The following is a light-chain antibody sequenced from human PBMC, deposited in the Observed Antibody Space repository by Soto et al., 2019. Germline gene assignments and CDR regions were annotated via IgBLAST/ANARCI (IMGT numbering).Light chain of an antibody. CDR3: AAWDDSLNGYV. J-gene: IGLJ1*01. CDR1: SSNIERNT. Sequence: QSMVTQPPSASGTPGQRVTISCSGSSSNIERNTVNWYQQLPGTAPKVLIYSNNQRPSGVPDRFSGSKSGTSASLAISGLQSEDEADYYCAAWDDSLNGYVFGTGTKVTVL. CDR2: SNN. V-gene: IGLV1-44*01.